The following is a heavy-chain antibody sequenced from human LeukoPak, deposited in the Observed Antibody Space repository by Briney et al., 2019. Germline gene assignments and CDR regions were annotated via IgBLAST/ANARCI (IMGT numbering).Heavy chain of an antibody. J-gene: IGHJ5*02. Sequence: PSETPSLTCTVSGGSISSGDYYWSWIRQPPGKGLEWIGYIYYSGSTYYNPSLKSRVTISVDTSKNQFSLKLSSVTAADTAVYYCARAATTVTTDWFDPWGQGTLVTVSS. CDR3: ARAATTVTTDWFDP. V-gene: IGHV4-30-4*01. D-gene: IGHD4-11*01. CDR2: IYYSGST. CDR1: GGSISSGDYY.